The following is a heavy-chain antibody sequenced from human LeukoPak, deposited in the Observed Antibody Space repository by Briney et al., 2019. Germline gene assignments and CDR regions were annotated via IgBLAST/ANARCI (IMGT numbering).Heavy chain of an antibody. D-gene: IGHD3-10*01. J-gene: IGHJ4*02. V-gene: IGHV3-30*18. CDR2: ISYDGSNK. CDR3: VKELLWFGEFLFDY. Sequence: PGGSLRLSCAASGFTFNGFGMHWVRQAPGKGLEWVAVISYDGSNKYYADSVKGRFTISRDNYKNTLYLQMNSLRAEDTAVYYCVKELLWFGEFLFDYWGQGALVTVSS. CDR1: GFTFNGFG.